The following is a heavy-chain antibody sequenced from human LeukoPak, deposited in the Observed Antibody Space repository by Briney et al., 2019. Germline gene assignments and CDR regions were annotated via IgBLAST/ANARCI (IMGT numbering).Heavy chain of an antibody. CDR2: IHYSGST. D-gene: IGHD2-15*01. V-gene: IGHV4-59*01. J-gene: IGHJ6*02. Sequence: SETLSLACTVSGGSISSYYWSWIRQPPGKGLEWIGYIHYSGSTNYNPSLKSRVTISVDTSKNQFSLKLRSVTAADTAVYYCARGQLAATHAYYYYYGMDVWGQGTTVTVSS. CDR1: GGSISSYY. CDR3: ARGQLAATHAYYYYYGMDV.